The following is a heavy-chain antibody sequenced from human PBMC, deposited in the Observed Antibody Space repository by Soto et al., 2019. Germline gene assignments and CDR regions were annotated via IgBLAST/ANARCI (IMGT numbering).Heavy chain of an antibody. D-gene: IGHD6-13*01. J-gene: IGHJ4*02. V-gene: IGHV4-59*08. CDR1: GGSISSYY. Sequence: SETLSLTCTVSGGSISSYYWSWIRQPPGKGLEWIGYIYYSGSTNYNPSLKSRLTISVDTSKNQFSLKLTSVTAADTAVYYCARQGGIAAAMYDYWGQGTLVTVSS. CDR2: IYYSGST. CDR3: ARQGGIAAAMYDY.